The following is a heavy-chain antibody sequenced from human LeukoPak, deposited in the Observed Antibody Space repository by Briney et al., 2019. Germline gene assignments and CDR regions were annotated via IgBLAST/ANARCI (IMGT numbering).Heavy chain of an antibody. CDR2: INTDGRST. J-gene: IGHJ4*02. CDR3: ARTSVSATTFDY. CDR1: GFTFSNYW. V-gene: IGHV3-74*01. D-gene: IGHD1-1*01. Sequence: PGGSLRLSCAASGFTFSNYWMHWVRQVPGTGLVWVSRINTDGRSTIYADSVKGRFTISRDNAKNTLYLQMNSLRDEDTAVYYCARTSVSATTFDYWGQGTLVTVSS.